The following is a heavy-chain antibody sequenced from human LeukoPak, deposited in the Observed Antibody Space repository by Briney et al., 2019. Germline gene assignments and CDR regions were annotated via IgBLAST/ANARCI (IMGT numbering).Heavy chain of an antibody. CDR1: GFTFSNAW. Sequence: GGSLRLSCAASGFTFSNAWMSWVRQAPGKGLEWVAVISYDGTNKYYADSVKGRFTISRDNSKNTLFLQMNSLRAEDTAVYYCARERLRGVPGYYYYVMDVWGQGTTVTVSS. CDR2: ISYDGTNK. V-gene: IGHV3-30*03. D-gene: IGHD3-10*01. J-gene: IGHJ6*02. CDR3: ARERLRGVPGYYYYVMDV.